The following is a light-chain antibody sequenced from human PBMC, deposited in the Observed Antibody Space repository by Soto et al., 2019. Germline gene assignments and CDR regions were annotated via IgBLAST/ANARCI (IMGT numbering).Light chain of an antibody. J-gene: IGKJ1*01. CDR2: GAS. Sequence: EIVLTQSLGTLSLSPGERATLSCRASQSFSSYLAWYQQKPGQALRLLIYGASSRATGIPDRFSGSGSGTDFTLTISRLEPEDSAVYYCQFYGSSPPTFGQGTKVEIK. CDR1: QSFSSY. CDR3: QFYGSSPPT. V-gene: IGKV3-20*01.